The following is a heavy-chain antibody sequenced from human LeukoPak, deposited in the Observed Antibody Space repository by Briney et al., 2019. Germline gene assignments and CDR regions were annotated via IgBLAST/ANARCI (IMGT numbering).Heavy chain of an antibody. D-gene: IGHD2-2*02. CDR3: ARHQYQLLYGYNWFDP. CDR1: GYTFTSYD. Sequence: ASVKVSCKASGYTFTSYDINWVRQATGQGLEWMGWMNPNSGNTGYAQKFQGRVTMTRNTSISTAYMELSSLRSEDTAVYYCARHQYQLLYGYNWFDPWGQGTLVTVSS. J-gene: IGHJ5*02. V-gene: IGHV1-8*01. CDR2: MNPNSGNT.